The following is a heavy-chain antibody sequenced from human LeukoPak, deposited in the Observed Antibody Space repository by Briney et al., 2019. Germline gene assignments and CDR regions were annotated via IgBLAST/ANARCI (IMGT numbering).Heavy chain of an antibody. D-gene: IGHD3-3*01. V-gene: IGHV1-2*02. Sequence: ASVKVSCKASGYTFTGYYMHWVRQAPGQGLEWMGWISPNSGGTNYAQKFQGRVTMTRDTSISTAYMELSRLKSDDTAVYYCARAYYDFWSGYYYYYMDVWGKGTTVTVSS. CDR1: GYTFTGYY. J-gene: IGHJ6*03. CDR3: ARAYYDFWSGYYYYYMDV. CDR2: ISPNSGGT.